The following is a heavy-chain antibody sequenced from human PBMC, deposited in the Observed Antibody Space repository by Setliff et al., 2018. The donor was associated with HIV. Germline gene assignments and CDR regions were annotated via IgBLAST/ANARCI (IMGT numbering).Heavy chain of an antibody. CDR3: ATDRILGYCSSTSCSNAFDI. V-gene: IGHV1-24*01. J-gene: IGHJ3*02. CDR1: GYTLTELS. CDR2: FDPEDGET. D-gene: IGHD2-2*01. Sequence: ASVKVSCKVSGYTLTELSMHWVRQAPGKGFEWMGGFDPEDGETIYAQKFQGRVTMTEDTSTDTAYMELSSLRSEDTAVYYCATDRILGYCSSTSCSNAFDIWGQGTMVTVSS.